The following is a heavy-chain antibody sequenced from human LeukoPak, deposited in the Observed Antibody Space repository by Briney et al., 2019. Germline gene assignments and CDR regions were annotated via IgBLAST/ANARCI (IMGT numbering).Heavy chain of an antibody. Sequence: GGSLRLSCAASEFSVGSNYMTWVRQAPGKGLEWVSLIYSGGSTYYADSVKGRFTISRDNAKNSLYLQMNSLRAEDTAVYYCAKDRVGYTYVKHNMDVWGKGTTVTVSS. J-gene: IGHJ6*03. CDR1: EFSVGSNY. V-gene: IGHV3-66*01. CDR2: IYSGGST. CDR3: AKDRVGYTYVKHNMDV. D-gene: IGHD5-18*01.